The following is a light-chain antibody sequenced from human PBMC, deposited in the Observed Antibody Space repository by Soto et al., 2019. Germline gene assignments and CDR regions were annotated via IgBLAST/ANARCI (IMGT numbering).Light chain of an antibody. Sequence: QSALTQPASVSGSPGQSITISCTGTNSDVGNYNLVSWYQQHPGKAPKLIIYEVNKRPSGVSSRFSGSKSGNTASLTIFGLQAEDEADYYCYSYAGGDTYYVFGTGTQLTVL. CDR1: NSDVGNYNL. CDR3: YSYAGGDTYYV. CDR2: EVN. V-gene: IGLV2-23*02. J-gene: IGLJ1*01.